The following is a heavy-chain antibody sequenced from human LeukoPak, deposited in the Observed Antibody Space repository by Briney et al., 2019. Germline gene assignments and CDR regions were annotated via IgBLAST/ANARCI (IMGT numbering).Heavy chain of an antibody. Sequence: ASVKVSCKASVYILTSYDINWVTHDTGQGREWRRWMNPNSGNTGYAQKFQDRVTMTRNTSINTAYMKLSSLRSEDTAVYYCARGGNGYDADWLDPWGQGTLGTVSS. CDR2: MNPNSGNT. CDR3: ARGGNGYDADWLDP. CDR1: VYILTSYD. D-gene: IGHD5-12*01. V-gene: IGHV1-8*01. J-gene: IGHJ5*02.